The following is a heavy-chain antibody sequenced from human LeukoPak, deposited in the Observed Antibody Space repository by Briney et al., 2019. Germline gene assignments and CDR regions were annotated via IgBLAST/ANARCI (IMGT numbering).Heavy chain of an antibody. Sequence: GGSLRLSCAASGFTFSSYAMSWVRQAPGKGLEWVSAISGSGGSTYYADSVKGRFTIPRDNSKNTLYLRMNSLRAEDTAVYYCAKEDIVVVPAADYYGMDVWGQGTTVTVSS. CDR2: ISGSGGST. D-gene: IGHD2-2*01. V-gene: IGHV3-23*01. CDR3: AKEDIVVVPAADYYGMDV. CDR1: GFTFSSYA. J-gene: IGHJ6*02.